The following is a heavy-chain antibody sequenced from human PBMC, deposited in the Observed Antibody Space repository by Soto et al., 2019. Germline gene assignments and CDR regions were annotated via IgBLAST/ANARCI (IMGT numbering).Heavy chain of an antibody. Sequence: GGSLRLSCAASGFTFYNYAMAWVRQAPGKGLEWVSSISGSADATHYADSVRGRFTISRDNSRDTLYLRIDRLGADDTAVYYCARAGSAVLTYYWGQGALVTVSS. CDR2: ISGSADAT. J-gene: IGHJ4*02. CDR1: GFTFYNYA. V-gene: IGHV3-23*01. CDR3: ARAGSAVLTYY. D-gene: IGHD7-27*01.